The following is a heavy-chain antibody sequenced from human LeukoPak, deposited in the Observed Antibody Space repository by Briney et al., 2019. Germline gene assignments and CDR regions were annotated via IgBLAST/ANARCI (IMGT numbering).Heavy chain of an antibody. CDR1: GYTFTGYY. CDR2: INPNSGGT. J-gene: IGHJ4*01. Sequence: ASVKVSCKASGYTFTGYYMHWVRQAPGQGREWMGWINPNSGGTNYAQKFQGRVTMTRDTSISTAYMELSRLRSDDTAVYYCARVLSHYDGSLDYWGQGTLVTVSS. CDR3: ARVLSHYDGSLDY. V-gene: IGHV1-2*02. D-gene: IGHD3-22*01.